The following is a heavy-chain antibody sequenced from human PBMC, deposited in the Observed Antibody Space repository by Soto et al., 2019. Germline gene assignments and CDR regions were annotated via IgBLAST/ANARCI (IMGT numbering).Heavy chain of an antibody. V-gene: IGHV2-5*01. CDR1: GFSLSTSGVG. J-gene: IGHJ4*02. Sequence: QITLKESGPTLVKPTQTLTLTCTLSGFSLSTSGVGVGWVRQPPGKALEWLALIYWNDDQRYSPSLQSRVTITNDTSKNQVVLTITNMDPVDTATYYCARKHRYCSGGRCYLFDYWGQGTLVPVSS. D-gene: IGHD2-15*01. CDR3: ARKHRYCSGGRCYLFDY. CDR2: IYWNDDQ.